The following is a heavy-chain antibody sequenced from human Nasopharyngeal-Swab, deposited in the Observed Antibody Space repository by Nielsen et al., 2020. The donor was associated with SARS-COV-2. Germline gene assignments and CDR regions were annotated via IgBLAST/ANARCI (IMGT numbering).Heavy chain of an antibody. V-gene: IGHV3-30-3*01. J-gene: IGHJ6*02. CDR3: ARALSVLRFLEWFGGPGDGMDV. CDR1: GFTFSSYA. CDR2: ISYDGSNK. Sequence: GESLKISCAASGFTFSSYAMHWVRQAPGKGLEWVAVISYDGSNKYYADSVKGRFTISRDNSKNTLYLQMNSLRAEDTAVYYCARALSVLRFLEWFGGPGDGMDVWGQGTTVTVSS. D-gene: IGHD3-3*01.